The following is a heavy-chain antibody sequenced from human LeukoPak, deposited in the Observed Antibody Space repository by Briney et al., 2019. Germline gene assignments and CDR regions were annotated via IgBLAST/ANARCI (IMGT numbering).Heavy chain of an antibody. CDR2: ISGSGAGT. D-gene: IGHD5-24*01. J-gene: IGHJ4*02. CDR1: ALNFRCYA. Sequence: HPGGSLRLSLAAPALNFRCYAMGWVRQAPGKGLEWVSAISGSGAGTYYADSVKGRFTISRDNSKNTLYLQMNSLRAEDTAVYYRAKVREDGYNDYFDYCGQGTLVTVSS. V-gene: IGHV3-23*01. CDR3: AKVREDGYNDYFDY.